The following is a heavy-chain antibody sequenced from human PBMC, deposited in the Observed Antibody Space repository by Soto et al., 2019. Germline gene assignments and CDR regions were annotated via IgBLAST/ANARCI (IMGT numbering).Heavy chain of an antibody. D-gene: IGHD5-18*01. CDR1: GGSISSYY. Sequence: SETLSLTCTVSGGSISSYYWSWIRQPPGKGLEWIGYIYYSGSTNYNPSLKSRVTISVDTSKNQFSLKLSSVTAADTAVYYCARGEYSYGSYFYYGMDVRGQWTTVTVSS. CDR3: ARGEYSYGSYFYYGMDV. J-gene: IGHJ6*02. CDR2: IYYSGST. V-gene: IGHV4-59*01.